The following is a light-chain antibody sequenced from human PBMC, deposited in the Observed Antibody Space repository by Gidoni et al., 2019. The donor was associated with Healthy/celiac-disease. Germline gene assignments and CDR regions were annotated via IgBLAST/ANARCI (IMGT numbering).Light chain of an antibody. J-gene: IGLJ2*01. CDR3: SSYTSSSTLV. CDR1: SSDVGGYNS. Sequence: QSALTQPASVSGSPGQSITISCTGTSSDVGGYNSVSWYQQHPGKATKLMIYDVSNRPAGVSNRVSGSKSGNTASLTISGLQAEDEADYYCSSYTSSSTLVFGGGTKLTVL. V-gene: IGLV2-14*03. CDR2: DVS.